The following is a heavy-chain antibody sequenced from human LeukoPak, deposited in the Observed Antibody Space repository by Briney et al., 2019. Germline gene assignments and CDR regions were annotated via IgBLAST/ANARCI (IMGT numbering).Heavy chain of an antibody. CDR3: ARVGWVGFGELLSNYYYMDV. D-gene: IGHD3-10*01. V-gene: IGHV4-39*07. J-gene: IGHJ6*03. Sequence: SETLSLTCTVSGGSLSSSSYYWGWIRQPPGKGLERIGSNYYSGSTYYNPSLKSRVTISVDTSKNQFSLKLSSVTAADTAVYYCARVGWVGFGELLSNYYYMDVWGKGTTVTVSS. CDR2: NYYSGST. CDR1: GGSLSSSSYY.